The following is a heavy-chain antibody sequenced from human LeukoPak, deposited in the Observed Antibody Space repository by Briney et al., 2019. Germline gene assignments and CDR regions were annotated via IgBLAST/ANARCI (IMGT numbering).Heavy chain of an antibody. V-gene: IGHV6-1*01. D-gene: IGHD3-10*01. CDR1: GDSVPSNSAT. Sequence: SQTLSLTCPISGDSVPSNSATGNWLRQSPSRGLEWLGRAYYRSNWDNDYAVSVKSRITINPDTSNNQFSLQLKSVTPEDTAVYYCARNYYGSGSYYSHFDYWGQGTLVTVSS. CDR2: AYYRSNWDN. CDR3: ARNYYGSGSYYSHFDY. J-gene: IGHJ4*02.